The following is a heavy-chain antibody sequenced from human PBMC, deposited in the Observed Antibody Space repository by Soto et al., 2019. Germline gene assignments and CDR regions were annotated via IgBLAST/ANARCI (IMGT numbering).Heavy chain of an antibody. J-gene: IGHJ6*02. CDR1: GFTFSSYS. V-gene: IGHV3-21*01. Sequence: EVQLVESGGGLVKPGGSLRLSCAASGFTFSSYSMLWVRLAPGQGLEWVSSISSTSTYIYYADSVKGRFTISRDNSKNSIFLEIDSLRAEDTAVYYCARDFKYDSLTSYYGMDVWGQGTTVTVSS. CDR3: ARDFKYDSLTSYYGMDV. D-gene: IGHD3-9*01. CDR2: ISSTSTYI.